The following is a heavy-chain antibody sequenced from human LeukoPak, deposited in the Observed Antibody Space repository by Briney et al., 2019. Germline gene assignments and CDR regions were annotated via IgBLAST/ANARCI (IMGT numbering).Heavy chain of an antibody. CDR2: ISGSGGST. D-gene: IGHD5-18*01. V-gene: IGHV3-23*01. Sequence: QPGGSLRLSCAASGFTFSSYWMSWVRQAPGKGLEWVSAISGSGGSTYYADSVKGRFTISRDNSKNTLYLQMNSLRAEDTAVYYCAKVGRGYSYGRAWFDPWGQGTLVTVSS. CDR3: AKVGRGYSYGRAWFDP. J-gene: IGHJ5*02. CDR1: GFTFSSYW.